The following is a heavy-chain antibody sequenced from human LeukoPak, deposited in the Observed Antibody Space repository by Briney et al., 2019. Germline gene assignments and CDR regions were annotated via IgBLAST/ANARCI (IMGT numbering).Heavy chain of an antibody. CDR3: ARGGGGELLY. V-gene: IGHV3-64*01. Sequence: GGSLRLSCAASGFTFSSYAMHWVRQAPGKGLEYVSAISSNGGSTYYANSVKGRFTISRDNSKNTLYLQMGSLRAEDMAVYYCARGGGGELLYWGQGTLVTVSS. J-gene: IGHJ4*02. CDR2: ISSNGGST. CDR1: GFTFSSYA. D-gene: IGHD1-26*01.